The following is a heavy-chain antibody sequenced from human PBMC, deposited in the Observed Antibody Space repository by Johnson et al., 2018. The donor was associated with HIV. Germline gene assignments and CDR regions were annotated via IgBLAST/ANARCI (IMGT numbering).Heavy chain of an antibody. V-gene: IGHV3-30*14. CDR3: ARRAHDAFDI. J-gene: IGHJ3*02. CDR1: GFTFSSYA. Sequence: QVQLVESGGGVVQPGRSLRLSCAASGFTFSSYAMHWVRQAPGKGLAWVAVISYDGSNKYYADSVKGRFTISRDNSKNTLFLQMGSLRAEDMAVYYCARRAHDAFDIWGQGTMVTVSS. CDR2: ISYDGSNK.